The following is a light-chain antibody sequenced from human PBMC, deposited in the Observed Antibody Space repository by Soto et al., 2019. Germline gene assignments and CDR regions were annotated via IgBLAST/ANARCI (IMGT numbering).Light chain of an antibody. CDR2: AAS. J-gene: IGKJ3*01. CDR1: QSISSY. V-gene: IGKV1-39*01. CDR3: QQSYSTPNT. Sequence: DIQMTQSPSSLSASVGDRVTITCRASQSISSYLNWYQQKPGKAPKLLIYAASSLQSGVPSRFSSSGSGTDFNLTISSLQPEDFATYYCQQSYSTPNTFGPGTKVDIK.